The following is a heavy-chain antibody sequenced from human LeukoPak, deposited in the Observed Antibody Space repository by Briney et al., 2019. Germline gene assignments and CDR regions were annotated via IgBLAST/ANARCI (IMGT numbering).Heavy chain of an antibody. Sequence: GGSLRLSCAASGFTFSSYAMSWVRQAPGKWLEWVAVVSYDGSNKYYGDSVKGRFTISRDNSKNTLYLQMNSLRAEDTAVYYCAKDWGNWGYGYYFDHWGQGTLVSVSS. CDR3: AKDWGNWGYGYYFDH. CDR2: VSYDGSNK. CDR1: GFTFSSYA. J-gene: IGHJ4*02. V-gene: IGHV3-30*18. D-gene: IGHD7-27*01.